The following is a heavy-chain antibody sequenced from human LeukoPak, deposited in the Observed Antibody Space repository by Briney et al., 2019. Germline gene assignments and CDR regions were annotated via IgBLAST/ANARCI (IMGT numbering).Heavy chain of an antibody. CDR1: GFTFSSNA. CDR2: IDGGGGST. J-gene: IGHJ4*02. CDR3: AKPDYSRGNFFDY. Sequence: GGSLRLSCAASGFTFSSNAMNWVRQAPGKGLEWVSFIDGGGGSTYYADSVKGRFTISRDNSRNTLYLQMNSLRAEDTAVYYCAKPDYSRGNFFDYWGQGTLVTVSS. D-gene: IGHD2-15*01. V-gene: IGHV3-23*01.